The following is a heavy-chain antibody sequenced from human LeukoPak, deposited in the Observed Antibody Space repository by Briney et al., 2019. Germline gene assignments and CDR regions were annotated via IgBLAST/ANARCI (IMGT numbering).Heavy chain of an antibody. Sequence: ASVKVSCKASGYTFTGYYMHWVRQAPGQGLEWMGWINPNSGGTNYAQKFQGRVTITRDTSISTAYMELSRLRSDDTAVYYCALLVFGVVIPDYWGQGTLVTVSS. CDR2: INPNSGGT. V-gene: IGHV1-2*02. CDR3: ALLVFGVVIPDY. J-gene: IGHJ4*02. D-gene: IGHD3-3*01. CDR1: GYTFTGYY.